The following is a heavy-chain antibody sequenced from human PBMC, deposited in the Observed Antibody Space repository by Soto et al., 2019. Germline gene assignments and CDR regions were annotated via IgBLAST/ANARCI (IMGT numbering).Heavy chain of an antibody. CDR2: ISSSSSYI. J-gene: IGHJ4*02. D-gene: IGHD3-22*01. V-gene: IGHV3-21*01. CDR3: AREGYYDSSGYYYGEVCDY. Sequence: EVQLVESGGGLVKPGGSLRLSCAASGFTFSSYSMNWVRQAPGKGLEWVSSISSSSSYIYYADSVKGRFTISRDNAKNSLYLQMNSLRAEDTAVYYCAREGYYDSSGYYYGEVCDYWGQGTLVTVSS. CDR1: GFTFSSYS.